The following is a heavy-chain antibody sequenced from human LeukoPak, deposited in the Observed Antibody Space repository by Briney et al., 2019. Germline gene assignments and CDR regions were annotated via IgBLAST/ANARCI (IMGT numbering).Heavy chain of an antibody. D-gene: IGHD3-10*01. J-gene: IGHJ4*02. CDR1: GFTFSSYE. Sequence: PGGSLRLSCAASGFTFSSYEMNWVRQAPGKGLEWVSYISSSSSTIYYADSVKGRFTISRDNAKNSLYLQMNSLRAEDTAVYYCASSHIVRGGDYWGQGTLVTVSS. CDR3: ASSHIVRGGDY. CDR2: ISSSSSTI. V-gene: IGHV3-48*01.